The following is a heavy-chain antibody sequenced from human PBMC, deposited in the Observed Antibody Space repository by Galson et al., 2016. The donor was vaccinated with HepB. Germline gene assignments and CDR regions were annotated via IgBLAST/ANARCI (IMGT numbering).Heavy chain of an antibody. Sequence: SLRLSCAASGFTFSTYGMHWVRPAPGKGLGWVAEISSDGDTKYPADYVKGRFTISRDNPKNTLYLQVHRLRFEDTAVYYCASDPRQWQRGYNYGFEYWCQGTLVSVSS. D-gene: IGHD5-18*01. CDR3: ASDPRQWQRGYNYGFEY. CDR2: ISSDGDTK. J-gene: IGHJ4*02. CDR1: GFTFSTYG. V-gene: IGHV3-30*03.